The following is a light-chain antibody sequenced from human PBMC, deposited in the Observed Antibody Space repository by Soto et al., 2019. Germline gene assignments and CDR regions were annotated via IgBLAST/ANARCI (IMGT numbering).Light chain of an antibody. Sequence: EIVMTQSPATLSVSQGERATLSCRASETINSNLAWYQQKPGQAPRLLIYRTSNRATGVPARFSGSGSGTEFTLTISSLQSEDFAVFYCQQYKAWPLTFGGGTNVE. CDR2: RTS. J-gene: IGKJ4*01. CDR3: QQYKAWPLT. CDR1: ETINSN. V-gene: IGKV3-15*01.